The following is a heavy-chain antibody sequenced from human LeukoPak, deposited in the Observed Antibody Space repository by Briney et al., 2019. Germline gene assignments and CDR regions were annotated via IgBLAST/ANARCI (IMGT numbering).Heavy chain of an antibody. V-gene: IGHV1-69*05. Sequence: SVKVSCKASGGTFSSYAISWVRQAPGQGLEWMGRTIPIFGTANYAQKFQGRVTITTDESTSTAYMELSSLRSEDTAVYYCARAKAVAAQPGEFDYWGQGTLVTVSS. J-gene: IGHJ4*02. CDR2: TIPIFGTA. D-gene: IGHD2-15*01. CDR1: GGTFSSYA. CDR3: ARAKAVAAQPGEFDY.